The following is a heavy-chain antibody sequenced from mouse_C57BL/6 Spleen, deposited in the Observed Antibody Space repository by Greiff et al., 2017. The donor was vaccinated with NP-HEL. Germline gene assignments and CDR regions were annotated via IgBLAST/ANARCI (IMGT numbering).Heavy chain of an antibody. CDR3: ARLHYYGSRGGAMDY. CDR2: IDPSDSYT. D-gene: IGHD1-1*01. Sequence: QVQLKQSGAELVMPGASVKLSCKASGYTFTSYWMHWVKQRPGQGLEWIGEIDPSDSYTNYNQKFKGKSTLTVDKSSSTAYMQLSSLTSEDSAVYYCARLHYYGSRGGAMDYWGQGTSVTVSS. V-gene: IGHV1-69*01. CDR1: GYTFTSYW. J-gene: IGHJ4*01.